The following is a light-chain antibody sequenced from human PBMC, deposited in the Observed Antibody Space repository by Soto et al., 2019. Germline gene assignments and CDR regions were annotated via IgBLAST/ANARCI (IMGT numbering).Light chain of an antibody. CDR2: SAN. Sequence: DIQMTQSPSSLSASVGDRVTITCRASQHISYYLNWYQQKPGKAPKLLIHSANSLRSGVPSRFNASGSGTDFTFTISSLQLEDFESYYCQQSFRTPGTFGGGTKVDIK. CDR1: QHISYY. V-gene: IGKV1-39*01. CDR3: QQSFRTPGT. J-gene: IGKJ4*01.